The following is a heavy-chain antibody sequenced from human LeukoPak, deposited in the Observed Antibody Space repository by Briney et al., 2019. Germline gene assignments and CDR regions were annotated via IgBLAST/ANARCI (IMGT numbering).Heavy chain of an antibody. D-gene: IGHD3-16*01. CDR1: GYTFTTYD. CDR3: AREYDEDIGFDY. CDR2: INPSGGST. J-gene: IGHJ4*02. V-gene: IGHV1-46*01. Sequence: AASVKVSCKASGYTFTTYDINWVRQAPGQGLEWMGIINPSGGSTSYAQKFQGRVTMTRDTSTSTVYMELSSLRSEDTAVYYCAREYDEDIGFDYWGRGTLVTVSS.